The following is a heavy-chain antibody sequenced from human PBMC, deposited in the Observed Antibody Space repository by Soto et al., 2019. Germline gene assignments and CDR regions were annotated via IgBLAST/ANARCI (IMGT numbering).Heavy chain of an antibody. Sequence: QVQLVQSGAEVKKPGSSVKVSCKATGGTFSSYAISWVRQAPGQGLEWMGEILPMFGTANYAQKFQGRVTITADESTSTAYMERSSLRSEDTAVYYCARDRGPSSGYYPYWFDPWGQGTLVTVSS. CDR2: ILPMFGTA. V-gene: IGHV1-69*12. CDR3: ARDRGPSSGYYPYWFDP. CDR1: GGTFSSYA. J-gene: IGHJ5*02. D-gene: IGHD3-22*01.